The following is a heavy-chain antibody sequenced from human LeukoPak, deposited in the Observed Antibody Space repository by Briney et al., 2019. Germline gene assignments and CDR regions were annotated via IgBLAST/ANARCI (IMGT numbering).Heavy chain of an antibody. CDR1: GYTFTGYY. Sequence: ASVKVSCKASGYTFTGYYMHWVRQAPGQGLEWMGWINPNSGGTNYAQKFQGRVTMTRNTSISTAYMELSRLRSDDTAVYYCARGAAAGSNWFDPWGQGTLVTVSS. J-gene: IGHJ5*02. V-gene: IGHV1-2*02. D-gene: IGHD6-13*01. CDR2: INPNSGGT. CDR3: ARGAAAGSNWFDP.